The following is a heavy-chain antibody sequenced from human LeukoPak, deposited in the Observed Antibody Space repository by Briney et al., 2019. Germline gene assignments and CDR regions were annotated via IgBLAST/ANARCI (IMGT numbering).Heavy chain of an antibody. Sequence: PSQTLSLTCTVSGGSISSGGYYWSWIRQHPGKGLEWIGYIYYSGSTYYNPSLKSRVTISVDTSKDQLSLKLCSVNGAATAVYSWARTTVFGVVPGGWFDPWGQGTLVTVSS. V-gene: IGHV4-31*03. J-gene: IGHJ5*02. CDR3: ARTTVFGVVPGGWFDP. D-gene: IGHD3-3*01. CDR2: IYYSGST. CDR1: GGSISSGGYY.